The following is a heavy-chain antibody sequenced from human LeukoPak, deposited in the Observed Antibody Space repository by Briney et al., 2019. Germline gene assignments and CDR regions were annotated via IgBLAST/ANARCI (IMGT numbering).Heavy chain of an antibody. CDR3: ARESRTSSSY. J-gene: IGHJ4*02. V-gene: IGHV3-21*01. D-gene: IGHD2-2*01. CDR2: ISSSSYI. Sequence: GGSLRLSCAASGFTFSSYSMNWVRQAPGKGLEWVSSISSSSYIYYADSVKGRFTISRDNAKNSLYLQMSSLSAGDTAVYYCARESRTSSSYWGQGTLVTVST. CDR1: GFTFSSYS.